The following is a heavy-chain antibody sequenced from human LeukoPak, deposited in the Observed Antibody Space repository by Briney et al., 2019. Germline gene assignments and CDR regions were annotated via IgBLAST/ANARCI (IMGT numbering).Heavy chain of an antibody. CDR2: ISVYSGNT. J-gene: IGHJ4*02. V-gene: IGHV1-18*01. D-gene: IGHD6-13*01. CDR1: GYTFTHYG. Sequence: GASVKVSCKASGYTFTHYGISWVRQAPGQGLEWIGWISVYSGNTKYAQRLRDRVTMTTDTSTTTAYLELRSLRIDDTAVYYCARGFSGISWASNFDFWGQGSLVTVSS. CDR3: ARGFSGISWASNFDF.